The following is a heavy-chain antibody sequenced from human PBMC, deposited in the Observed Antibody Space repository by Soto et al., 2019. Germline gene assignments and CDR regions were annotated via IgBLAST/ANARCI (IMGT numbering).Heavy chain of an antibody. V-gene: IGHV3-23*01. CDR1: GFTFSSYA. CDR2: ISGSGGST. Sequence: GGSLRLSCAASGFTFSSYAMSWVRQAPGKGLEWVSAISGSGGSTYYADSVKGRFTISRDNSKNTLYLQMNSLRAEDTAVYYCAKAFLRYYYGSRSYSTFDYWGQGTLVTVSS. CDR3: AKAFLRYYYGSRSYSTFDY. D-gene: IGHD3-10*01. J-gene: IGHJ4*02.